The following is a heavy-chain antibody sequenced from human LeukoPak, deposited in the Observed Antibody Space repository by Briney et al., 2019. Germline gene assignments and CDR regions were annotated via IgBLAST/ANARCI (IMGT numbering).Heavy chain of an antibody. V-gene: IGHV4-34*01. CDR2: INHSGST. Sequence: SETLSLTCAVYGGSFSGYYWSWIRQPPGKGLEWIGEINHSGSTNYNPSLKSRVTISVDTSKNQLSLKLSSVTAADTAVYYCARVEGYCTNGVCYTPWFDPWGQGTLVTVSS. CDR3: ARVEGYCTNGVCYTPWFDP. D-gene: IGHD2-8*01. CDR1: GGSFSGYY. J-gene: IGHJ5*02.